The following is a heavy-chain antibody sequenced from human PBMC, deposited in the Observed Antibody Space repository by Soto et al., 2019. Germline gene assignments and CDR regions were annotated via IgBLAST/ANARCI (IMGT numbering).Heavy chain of an antibody. Sequence: PGGSLRLSCASSGFTFSSYAMSWVRQAPGKGLEWVSAISGSGGSTYYADSVKGRFTISRDNSKNTLYLQMNSLRAEDTAVYYCARARYCSSTSCYVPLDYWGQGTLVTVSS. V-gene: IGHV3-23*01. CDR3: ARARYCSSTSCYVPLDY. D-gene: IGHD2-2*01. CDR1: GFTFSSYA. CDR2: ISGSGGST. J-gene: IGHJ4*02.